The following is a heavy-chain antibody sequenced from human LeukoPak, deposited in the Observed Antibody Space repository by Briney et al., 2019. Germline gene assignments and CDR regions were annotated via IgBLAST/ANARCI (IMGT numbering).Heavy chain of an antibody. D-gene: IGHD3-3*01. V-gene: IGHV4-34*01. CDR1: GRSFSGYY. Sequence: SETLSLTCAVYGRSFSGYYWSWIRQPPGKGLDWIGEINHSGSTNYNPSLKSRVTISVDTSKNQFSLKLSSVTAADTAVYYCARVAKNYDFWSGYYGALGWFDPWGQGTLVTVSS. J-gene: IGHJ5*02. CDR2: INHSGST. CDR3: ARVAKNYDFWSGYYGALGWFDP.